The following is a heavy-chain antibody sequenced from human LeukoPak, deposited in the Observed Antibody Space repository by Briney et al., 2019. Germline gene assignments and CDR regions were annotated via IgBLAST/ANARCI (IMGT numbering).Heavy chain of an antibody. D-gene: IGHD6-19*01. Sequence: AGGSLRLSCAASGFTFSSYWMSWVRQAPGKVLEWVANIKQDGSEKYYVDSVKGRFTISRDNAKNSLYLQMNSLRAEDTAVYYCARGQWLVRGVYFDYWGQGTLVTVSS. CDR2: IKQDGSEK. CDR3: ARGQWLVRGVYFDY. V-gene: IGHV3-7*01. J-gene: IGHJ4*02. CDR1: GFTFSSYW.